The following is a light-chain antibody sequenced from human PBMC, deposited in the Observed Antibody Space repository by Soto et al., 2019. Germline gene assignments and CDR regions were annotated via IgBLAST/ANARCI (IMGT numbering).Light chain of an antibody. CDR3: QQYIDWPPYT. CDR2: GAS. CDR1: QTVSRS. J-gene: IGKJ2*01. Sequence: EVVLTQSPATLSVSPGERATLSCRASQTVSRSLAWYQQKPGQAPRLLIYGASTRATGIPGRFSGSGPGTDFTLTISSLQSEDFAVYYCQQYIDWPPYTFGQGTKVDIK. V-gene: IGKV3-15*01.